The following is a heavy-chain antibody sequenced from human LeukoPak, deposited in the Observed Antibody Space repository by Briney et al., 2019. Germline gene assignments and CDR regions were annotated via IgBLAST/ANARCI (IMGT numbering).Heavy chain of an antibody. V-gene: IGHV3-66*01. D-gene: IGHD5-18*01. CDR3: ARVGQLWLNFDY. J-gene: IGHJ4*02. CDR1: GLTVSSNY. CDR2: IYSGGST. Sequence: GGSLRLSCAASGLTVSSNYMSWVRQAPGKGLEWVSVIYSGGSTYYADSVKGRFTISRDNSKNTLYLQMNSLRAEDTAVYYCARVGQLWLNFDYWGQGTLVTVSS.